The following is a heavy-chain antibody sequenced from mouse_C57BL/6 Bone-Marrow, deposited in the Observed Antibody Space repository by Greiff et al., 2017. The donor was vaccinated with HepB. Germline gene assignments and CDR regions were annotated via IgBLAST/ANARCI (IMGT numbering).Heavy chain of an antibody. CDR3: ARNAGSSLAWFAY. CDR1: GYSITSGYY. V-gene: IGHV3-6*01. D-gene: IGHD1-1*01. CDR2: ISYDGSN. J-gene: IGHJ3*01. Sequence: ESGPGLVKPSQSLSLTCSVTGYSITSGYYWNWIRQFPGNKLEWMGYISYDGSNNYNPSLKNRISITRDTSKNQFFLKLNSVTTEDTATYYCARNAGSSLAWFAYWGQGTLVTVSA.